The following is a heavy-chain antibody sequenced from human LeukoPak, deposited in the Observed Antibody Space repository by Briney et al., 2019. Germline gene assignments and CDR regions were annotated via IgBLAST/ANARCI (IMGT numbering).Heavy chain of an antibody. Sequence: SETLSLTCTVSGGSISSSSYYWGWIRQPPGKGLEWIGSIYYTGSTYDNPSLKSRVTMTADTSTSTAYMELRSLTSDDTAVYYCARTAASYYYYYYMDVWGKGTTVTVSS. J-gene: IGHJ6*03. CDR2: IYYTGST. V-gene: IGHV4-39*01. CDR3: ARTAASYYYYYYMDV. CDR1: GGSISSSSYY.